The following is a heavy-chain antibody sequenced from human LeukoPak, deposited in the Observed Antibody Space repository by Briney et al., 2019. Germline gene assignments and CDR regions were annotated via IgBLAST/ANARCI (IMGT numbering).Heavy chain of an antibody. Sequence: SETLSLTCTVSGGSVNSGAYYWSWIRQPPGKGLEWIGNVYSSGSAYYNPSLKSRATMSVDTSKNQFSLRLTSVTAADTAVYYCARQEGQGGATAFDSWGQGTLVTVSS. CDR2: VYSSGSA. CDR1: GGSVNSGAYY. J-gene: IGHJ4*02. CDR3: ARQEGQGGATAFDS. V-gene: IGHV4-39*01. D-gene: IGHD1-26*01.